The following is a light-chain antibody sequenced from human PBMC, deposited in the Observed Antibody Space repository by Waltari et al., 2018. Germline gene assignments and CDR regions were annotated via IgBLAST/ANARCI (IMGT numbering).Light chain of an antibody. CDR1: QSISRY. Sequence: DIQMTQSPSSLSASVGDRVTITCRTSQSISRYLNGYQQKPGKAPKLLIYAASSLQSGVPQRFSCSGSGTDFTLTISSLQPEDFATYYCQQSYSTPSITFGQGTRLEIK. V-gene: IGKV1-39*01. CDR2: AAS. CDR3: QQSYSTPSIT. J-gene: IGKJ5*01.